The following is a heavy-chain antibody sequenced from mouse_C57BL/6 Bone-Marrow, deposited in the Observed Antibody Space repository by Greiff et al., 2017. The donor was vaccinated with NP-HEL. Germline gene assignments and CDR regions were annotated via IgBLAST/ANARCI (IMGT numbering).Heavy chain of an antibody. Sequence: QVHVKQSGAELARPGASVKLSCKASGYTFTSYGISWVKQRTGQGLEWIGEIYPRSGNTYYNEKFKGKATLTADKSSSTAYMELRSLTSEDSAVYFCAPLITTVVATYPNWYFDVWGTGTTVTVSS. CDR2: IYPRSGNT. V-gene: IGHV1-81*01. D-gene: IGHD1-1*01. J-gene: IGHJ1*03. CDR1: GYTFTSYG. CDR3: APLITTVVATYPNWYFDV.